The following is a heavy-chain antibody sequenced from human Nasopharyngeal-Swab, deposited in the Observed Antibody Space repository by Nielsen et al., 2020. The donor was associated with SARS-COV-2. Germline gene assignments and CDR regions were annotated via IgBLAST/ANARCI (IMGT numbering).Heavy chain of an antibody. J-gene: IGHJ4*01. V-gene: IGHV3-48*01. CDR2: ISTGTST. CDR3: ARDRSSSGWYEVDY. CDR1: GFTFRSYS. D-gene: IGHD6-19*01. Sequence: GESLKISCAASGFTFRSYSMNWVRQAPGKGLEWVSYISTGTSTYFADSVKGRFTISRDNAKNSLHLQMNSLRAEDTAVYYCARDRSSSGWYEVDYWGHGTLVTVSS.